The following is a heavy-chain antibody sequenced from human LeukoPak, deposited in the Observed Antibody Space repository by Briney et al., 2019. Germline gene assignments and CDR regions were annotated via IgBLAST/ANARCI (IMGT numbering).Heavy chain of an antibody. Sequence: SQTLSLTCTVSGGSISSGDYYWSWIRQPPGKGLEWIGYIYYSGSTYYNPSLKSRVTISVDTSKNQFSLKLSSVTAADTAVYYCARVGKGIAAAGTSWGQGTLVTVSS. J-gene: IGHJ4*02. D-gene: IGHD6-13*01. CDR2: IYYSGST. CDR3: ARVGKGIAAAGTS. V-gene: IGHV4-30-4*08. CDR1: GGSISSGDYY.